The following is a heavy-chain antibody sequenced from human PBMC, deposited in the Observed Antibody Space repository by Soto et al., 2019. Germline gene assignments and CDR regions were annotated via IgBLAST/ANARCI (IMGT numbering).Heavy chain of an antibody. J-gene: IGHJ3*02. CDR1: GYSFTSYW. CDR2: IDPSDSYT. D-gene: IGHD4-17*01. CDR3: ARHHVMTTVTTPDAFDI. V-gene: IGHV5-10-1*01. Sequence: GESLKLSCKGSGYSFTSYWISWVRQMPGKGLEWMGRIDPSDSYTNYSPSFQGHVTISADKSISTAYLQWSSLKASDTAMYYCARHHVMTTVTTPDAFDIWGQGTMVTVSS.